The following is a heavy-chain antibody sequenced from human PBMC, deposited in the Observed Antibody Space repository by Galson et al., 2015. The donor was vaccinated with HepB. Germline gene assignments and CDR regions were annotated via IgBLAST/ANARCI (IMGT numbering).Heavy chain of an antibody. CDR1: GYTFTSYG. Sequence: QSGAEVKKPGASVKVSCKASGYTFTSYGISWVRQAPGQGLEWMGWISAYNGNTNYAQKLQGRVTMTTDTSTSTAYMELRSLRSDDTAVYYCARGGLRYFDWPRRYYYYGMDVWGQGTTVTVSS. CDR2: ISAYNGNT. J-gene: IGHJ6*02. D-gene: IGHD3-9*01. V-gene: IGHV1-18*04. CDR3: ARGGLRYFDWPRRYYYYGMDV.